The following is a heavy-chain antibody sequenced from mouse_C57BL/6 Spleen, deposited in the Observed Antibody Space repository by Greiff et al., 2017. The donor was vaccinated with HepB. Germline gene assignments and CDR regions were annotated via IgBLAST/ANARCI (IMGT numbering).Heavy chain of an antibody. Sequence: EVKLVESGGGLVKPGGSLKLSCAASGFTFSDYGMHWVRQAPEKGLEWVAYISSGSSTIYYADTVKGRFTISRDNAKTTLFLQMTSMRSEDTAMYYCASPGYYGSSPLYAMDYWGQGTSVTVSS. V-gene: IGHV5-17*01. CDR3: ASPGYYGSSPLYAMDY. D-gene: IGHD1-1*01. J-gene: IGHJ4*01. CDR2: ISSGSSTI. CDR1: GFTFSDYG.